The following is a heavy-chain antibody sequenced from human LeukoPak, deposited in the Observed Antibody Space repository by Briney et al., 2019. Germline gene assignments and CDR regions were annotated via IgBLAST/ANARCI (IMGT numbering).Heavy chain of an antibody. CDR1: GGTFSSYA. V-gene: IGHV1-69*04. CDR3: ARDYQLTGDLY. Sequence: ASVKVSCKASGGTFSSYAISWVRQAPGQGPEWMGRIIPILGIANYAQKFQGRVTITADKSTSTAYMELSSLRSEDTAVYYCARDYQLTGDLYWGQGTLVTVSS. CDR2: IIPILGIA. J-gene: IGHJ4*02. D-gene: IGHD7-27*01.